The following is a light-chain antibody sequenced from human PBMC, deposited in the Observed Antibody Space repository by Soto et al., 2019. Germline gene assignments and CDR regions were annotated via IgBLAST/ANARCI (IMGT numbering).Light chain of an antibody. J-gene: IGKJ4*01. V-gene: IGKV1-33*01. CDR2: DAS. CDR1: QDIKNY. Sequence: DIQMTQSPSSLSASLGDRVTITCQASQDIKNYLNWYQQKSGKAPKLLIYDASDLETGVPSRFSGSGSGTDFTFTINSLQPEDIATYYCQQYDNLPLAFGAGTKV. CDR3: QQYDNLPLA.